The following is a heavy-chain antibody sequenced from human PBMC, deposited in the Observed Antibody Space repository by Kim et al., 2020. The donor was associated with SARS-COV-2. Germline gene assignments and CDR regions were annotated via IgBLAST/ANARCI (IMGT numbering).Heavy chain of an antibody. D-gene: IGHD1-1*01. CDR2: INPYSGGT. V-gene: IGHV1-2*02. CDR1: GYSFRDYY. Sequence: ASVKVSCKASGYSFRDYYLHWVRQAPGQGLEWMGWINPYSGGTKYAQKFRGRVSLTTDTSVSTVYMDLSGLTSDDTALYFCARRVNGQLDLWGQGTLVTVSS. J-gene: IGHJ5*02. CDR3: ARRVNGQLDL.